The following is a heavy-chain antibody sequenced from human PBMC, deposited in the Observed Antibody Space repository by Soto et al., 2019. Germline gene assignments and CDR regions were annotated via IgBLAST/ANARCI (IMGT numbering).Heavy chain of an antibody. V-gene: IGHV3-23*01. CDR3: AKGSSAFDY. D-gene: IGHD3-22*01. J-gene: IGHJ4*02. CDR1: GFTFSSYG. CDR2: ISSSGGST. Sequence: EVQLLESGGGLVQPGGSLRLSCAASGFTFSSYGMSWVRQAPGKGLEWVSTISSSGGSTYYADSVKGRFTISGDNSKNTLFLQMSSLRAEDTALYYCAKGSSAFDYWGQGTLVTVSS.